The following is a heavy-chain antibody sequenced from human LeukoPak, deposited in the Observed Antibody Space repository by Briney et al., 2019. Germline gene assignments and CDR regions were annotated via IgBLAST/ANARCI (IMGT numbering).Heavy chain of an antibody. CDR1: GFTFSTYA. CDR3: AKDLAITMIVVGLFDY. J-gene: IGHJ4*02. Sequence: PGGSLRLSCAASGFTFSTYAMSWVRQAPGKGLEWVSAISGSGGSTYYADSVKGRFTISRDNSKNTLYLQMNSLRAEDTAVYYCAKDLAITMIVVGLFDYWGQATLVTVSS. CDR2: ISGSGGST. V-gene: IGHV3-23*01. D-gene: IGHD3-22*01.